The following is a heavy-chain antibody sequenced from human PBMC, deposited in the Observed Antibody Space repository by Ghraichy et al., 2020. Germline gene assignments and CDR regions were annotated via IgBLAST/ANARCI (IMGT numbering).Heavy chain of an antibody. CDR2: VNHAGST. Sequence: TLSLTCAVYGGSFSGYIWTWIRQPPGKGLEWIGEVNHAGSTNYNVSLKSRLTISVDTSKSQFSLKLTSVTAADTAVYYCARATIWGGMDVWGQGTTVTVSS. D-gene: IGHD3-16*01. V-gene: IGHV4-34*01. CDR3: ARATIWGGMDV. CDR1: GGSFSGYI. J-gene: IGHJ6*02.